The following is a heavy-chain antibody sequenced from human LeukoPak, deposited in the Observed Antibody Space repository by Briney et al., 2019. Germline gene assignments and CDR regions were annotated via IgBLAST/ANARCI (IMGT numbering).Heavy chain of an antibody. CDR3: AKRESYAILSLYYYYGMDV. Sequence: GGSLRLSCAASGFTFSSYAMSWVRQAPGKGLEWVSAISGSGGSTYYADYVKGRFTISRDNSKNTLYLQMNSLRAEDTAVYYCAKRESYAILSLYYYYGMDVWGQGTTVTVSS. CDR2: ISGSGGST. V-gene: IGHV3-23*01. J-gene: IGHJ6*02. D-gene: IGHD3-9*01. CDR1: GFTFSSYA.